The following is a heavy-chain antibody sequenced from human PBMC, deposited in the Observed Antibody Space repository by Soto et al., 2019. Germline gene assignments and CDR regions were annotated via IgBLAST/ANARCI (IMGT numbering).Heavy chain of an antibody. V-gene: IGHV4-59*01. CDR2: IYFNGNT. J-gene: IGHJ4*02. Sequence: SETLSLTCTVCAASFSKYYCTWIRQPPWKGLEWIGYIYFNGNTKYNPSLEGRLTISIDTSKKEFSLKLTSVTAEDAAVYYCASVTFGGIVLAHCGQRTLVAVSS. CDR1: AASFSKYY. CDR3: ASVTFGGIVLAH. D-gene: IGHD3-16*01.